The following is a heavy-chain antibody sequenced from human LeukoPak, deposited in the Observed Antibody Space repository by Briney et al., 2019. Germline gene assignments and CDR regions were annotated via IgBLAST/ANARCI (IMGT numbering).Heavy chain of an antibody. CDR1: GFTFSSYS. V-gene: IGHV3-48*01. Sequence: PGGSLRLSCAASGFTFSSYSMYWVRQAPGKGLEWVSYISSSSSTIYYADSVKGRFTISRDNAKNSLYLQMNSLRAEDTAVYYCARDEYCSGGSCKGDFDYWGQGTLVTVSS. D-gene: IGHD2-15*01. CDR2: ISSSSSTI. CDR3: ARDEYCSGGSCKGDFDY. J-gene: IGHJ4*02.